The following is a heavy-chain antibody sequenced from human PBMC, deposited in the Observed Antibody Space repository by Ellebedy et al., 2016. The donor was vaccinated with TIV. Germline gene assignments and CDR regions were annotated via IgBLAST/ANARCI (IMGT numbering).Heavy chain of an antibody. CDR1: GFTFTNYW. CDR3: ARGGNYVTVAADY. J-gene: IGHJ4*02. V-gene: IGHV3-74*01. D-gene: IGHD3-10*02. CDR2: TDSDGSNT. Sequence: GESLKISXVTSGFTFTNYWMHWVRQAPGKGLVWLSRTDSDGSNTNYADSVKGRFTIARDNAKNTVYLQLNSLRAEDTAVYYCARGGNYVTVAADYWGQGTLVTVSS.